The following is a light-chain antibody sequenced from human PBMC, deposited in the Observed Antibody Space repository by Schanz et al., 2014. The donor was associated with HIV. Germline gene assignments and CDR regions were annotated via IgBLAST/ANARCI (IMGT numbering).Light chain of an antibody. J-gene: IGLJ3*02. Sequence: QSALTQPASVSGSPGQSITISCTGTTSDIGTYDLVSWYQQHPGRAPKLLIYEVSKRPSGVSSRFSGSKSGNTASLTVSGLQADDEADYYCSSYAATSNVLFGGGTKLTVL. CDR2: EVS. V-gene: IGLV2-14*02. CDR1: TSDIGTYDL. CDR3: SSYAATSNVL.